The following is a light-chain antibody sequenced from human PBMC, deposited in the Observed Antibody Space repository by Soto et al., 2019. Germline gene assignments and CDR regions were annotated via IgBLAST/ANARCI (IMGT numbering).Light chain of an antibody. CDR1: QDISNY. CDR3: QQYYSYPIT. Sequence: DIQMTQSPSSLSASVGDRVTITCQASQDISNYLNWYQQKPGKAPKLLIYDASNLETGVPSRFSGSGSGTDFPFTISSLQPEDIATYYCQQYYSYPITFGQGTRLEIK. J-gene: IGKJ5*01. CDR2: DAS. V-gene: IGKV1-33*01.